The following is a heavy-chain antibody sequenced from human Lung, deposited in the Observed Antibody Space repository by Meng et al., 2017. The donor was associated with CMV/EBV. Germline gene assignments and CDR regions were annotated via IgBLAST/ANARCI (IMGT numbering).Heavy chain of an antibody. CDR1: GCPCSGYY. CDR3: ARGSGYYGSGSYYSRYYYGMDV. J-gene: IGHJ6*02. CDR2: IYYSGST. Sequence: GSLRLSCAASGCPCSGYYWSWFRQPPGKRLDWFGYIYYSGSTSYNPSLKSRVTISVDTSKNQFFLKLSSVTAADTAVYYCARGSGYYGSGSYYSRYYYGMDVWGQGTTVTVSS. D-gene: IGHD3-10*01. V-gene: IGHV4-59*01.